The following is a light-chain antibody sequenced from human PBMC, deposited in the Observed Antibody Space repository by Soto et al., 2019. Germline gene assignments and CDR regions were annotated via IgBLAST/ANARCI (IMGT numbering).Light chain of an antibody. J-gene: IGKJ1*01. CDR2: DAS. Sequence: IVLKQSPATLSLSPGERATLSCRASQSIRSSYLAWYQQKPGQAPRLLIYDASNRATGIPARFSGSGSGTEFTLTISSLQPDDFATYYCQQYETYSPWTFGQGTKVDIK. CDR3: QQYETYSPWT. CDR1: QSIRSSY. V-gene: IGKV3D-7*01.